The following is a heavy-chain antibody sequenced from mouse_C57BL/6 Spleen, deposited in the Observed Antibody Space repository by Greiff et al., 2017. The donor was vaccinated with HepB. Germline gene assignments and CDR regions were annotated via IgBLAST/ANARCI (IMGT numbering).Heavy chain of an antibody. V-gene: IGHV1-81*01. J-gene: IGHJ2*01. CDR3: ARERGNYVVDFDY. D-gene: IGHD2-1*01. CDR2: IYPRSGNT. Sequence: VQLQQSGAELARPGASVKLSCKASGYTFTSYGISWVKQRTGQGLEWIGEIYPRSGNTYYNEKFKGKATLTADKSSSTASMERRSLTSEDSAVYFCARERGNYVVDFDYWGQGTTLTVSS. CDR1: GYTFTSYG.